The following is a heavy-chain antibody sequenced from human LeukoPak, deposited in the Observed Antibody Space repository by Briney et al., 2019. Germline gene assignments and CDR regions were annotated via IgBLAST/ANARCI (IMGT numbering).Heavy chain of an antibody. J-gene: IGHJ6*02. CDR1: GFTFSNAW. D-gene: IGHD6-6*01. Sequence: GGSLRLSCAASGFTFSNAWMRWVRQAPGKGLEWVGFIRRKDYGGTTEYAASVKGRFIISRDDSKSIAYLQMNSLKTEDTALYYCTKYSSSSNYYYGMDVWGQGTTVTVSS. V-gene: IGHV3-49*04. CDR2: IRRKDYGGTT. CDR3: TKYSSSSNYYYGMDV.